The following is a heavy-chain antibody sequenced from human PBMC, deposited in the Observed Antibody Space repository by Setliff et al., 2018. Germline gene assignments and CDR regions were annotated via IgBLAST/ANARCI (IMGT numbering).Heavy chain of an antibody. CDR2: INHSGST. CDR1: GGPFSGYY. D-gene: IGHD3-3*01. J-gene: IGHJ4*02. Sequence: PSETLSLTCAVYGGPFSGYYWSWIRQPPGKGLEWIGEINHSGSTNYNPSLKSRVTISIDTSKNQFSLKLSSVTAADTAVYYCARRTEYYNFWSGYYDYWGQGTLVTVSS. V-gene: IGHV4-34*01. CDR3: ARRTEYYNFWSGYYDY.